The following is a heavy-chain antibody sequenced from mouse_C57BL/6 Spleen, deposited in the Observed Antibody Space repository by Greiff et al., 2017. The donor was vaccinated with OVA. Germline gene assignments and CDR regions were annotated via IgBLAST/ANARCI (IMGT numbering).Heavy chain of an antibody. CDR1: GFNIKDYY. CDR3: TTPITTVVAHWYFDV. V-gene: IGHV14-1*01. D-gene: IGHD1-1*01. J-gene: IGHJ1*03. CDR2: IDPEDGDT. Sequence: EVQLQQSGAELVRPGASVKLSCTASGFNIKDYYMHWVKQRPEQGLEWIGRIDPEDGDTEYAPKFQGKATMTADTSSNTAYLQLSSLTSEDTAVYYCTTPITTVVAHWYFDVWGTGTTVTVSS.